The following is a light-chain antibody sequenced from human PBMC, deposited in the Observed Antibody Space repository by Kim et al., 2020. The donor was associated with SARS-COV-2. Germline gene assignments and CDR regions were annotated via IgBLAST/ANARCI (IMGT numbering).Light chain of an antibody. CDR3: STYSSSSTLV. Sequence: GQSITISGTRTRIGIGDYNYVSWYQQHPGEAPKLIIYDVTDRPSGVSNRFSGTKSATTASLTISGLQAEDEADYFCSTYSSSSTLVFGGGTKVTVL. J-gene: IGLJ3*02. V-gene: IGLV2-14*03. CDR2: DVT. CDR1: RIGIGDYNY.